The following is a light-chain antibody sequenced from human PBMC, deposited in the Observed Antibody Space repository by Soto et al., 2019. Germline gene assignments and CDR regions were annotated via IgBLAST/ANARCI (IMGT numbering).Light chain of an antibody. V-gene: IGKV1-5*01. CDR1: QSISSW. CDR2: DAS. CDR3: QQYNSYST. Sequence: TQLTQSPTSLSASVGDRVTITCRASQSISSWLAWYQQKPGKAPKLLIYDASSLESGVPSRLSGSGSGTEFTLTIRSLQPDDFATYYCQQYNSYSTFGQGTKVDIK. J-gene: IGKJ1*01.